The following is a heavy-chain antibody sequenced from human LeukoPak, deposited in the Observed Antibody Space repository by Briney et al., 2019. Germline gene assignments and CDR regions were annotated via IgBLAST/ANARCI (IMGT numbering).Heavy chain of an antibody. CDR1: GFTFSSYG. J-gene: IGHJ6*03. V-gene: IGHV3-23*01. D-gene: IGHD2-15*01. Sequence: GGSLRLSCAASGFTFSSYGMSWVRQAPGKGLEWVSAISGSGGSTYYADSVKGRFTISRDNSKNTLYLQMNSLRAEDTAVYYCAKKVAATRFSNYYYYMDVWGKGTTVTISS. CDR2: ISGSGGST. CDR3: AKKVAATRFSNYYYYMDV.